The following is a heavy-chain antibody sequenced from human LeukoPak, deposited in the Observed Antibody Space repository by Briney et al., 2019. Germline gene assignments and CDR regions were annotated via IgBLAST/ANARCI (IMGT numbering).Heavy chain of an antibody. CDR1: GGSISSYY. D-gene: IGHD4-17*01. J-gene: IGHJ4*02. Sequence: SETLSLTCTVSGGSISSYYWSWIRQPPGKGLEWIGYIYYSGSTNYNPSLKSRVTISVDTSKNQFSLKLTSVTAADTAVYYCARQRGTYGYSDYWGQGTLVIVSS. V-gene: IGHV4-59*08. CDR2: IYYSGST. CDR3: ARQRGTYGYSDY.